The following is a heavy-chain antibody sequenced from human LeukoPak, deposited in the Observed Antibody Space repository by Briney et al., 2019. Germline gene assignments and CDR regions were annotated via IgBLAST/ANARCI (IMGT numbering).Heavy chain of an antibody. V-gene: IGHV3-30-3*01. CDR1: GFTFSSYA. Sequence: GGSLRLSCAASGFTFSSYAMHWVRQAPGKGLEWVAVTSYDGSNKYYADSVKDRFTISRDNTKNMLYLQMNSLRAEDTAIYYCVRVGTDSIGSYPDYWGQGTLVTVTS. CDR2: TSYDGSNK. J-gene: IGHJ4*02. D-gene: IGHD3-22*01. CDR3: VRVGTDSIGSYPDY.